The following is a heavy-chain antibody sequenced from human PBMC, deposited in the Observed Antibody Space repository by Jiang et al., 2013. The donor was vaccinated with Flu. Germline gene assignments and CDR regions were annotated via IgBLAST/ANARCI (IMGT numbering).Heavy chain of an antibody. CDR1: GYSISSGYY. Sequence: LLKPSETLSLICTVSGYSISSGYYWGWVRQPPGKGLEWIGSISHTGTTYYNPSLQTRLTISLDTSKNQFSLMLTSVTAADTAVYYCATTTGNWGQGTLVTVSS. J-gene: IGHJ4*02. CDR3: ATTTGN. V-gene: IGHV4-38-2*02. D-gene: IGHD3-10*01. CDR2: ISHTGTT.